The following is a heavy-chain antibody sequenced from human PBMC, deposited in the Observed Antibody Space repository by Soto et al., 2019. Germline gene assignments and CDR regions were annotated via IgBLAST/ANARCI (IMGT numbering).Heavy chain of an antibody. CDR1: GFNFADYY. CDR3: VRQYSSSSPFDY. D-gene: IGHD6-13*01. Sequence: EVQLVESGGGLVKPGNFLTLSCAASGFNFADYYMNWVRQAPGKGLEWISSISSSNSYIHYSDSVKGRFTISRDNAENSLYLEMSNLRAEDTAVYFCVRQYSSSSPFDYWGQGALVTVSS. J-gene: IGHJ4*02. V-gene: IGHV3-21*01. CDR2: ISSSNSYI.